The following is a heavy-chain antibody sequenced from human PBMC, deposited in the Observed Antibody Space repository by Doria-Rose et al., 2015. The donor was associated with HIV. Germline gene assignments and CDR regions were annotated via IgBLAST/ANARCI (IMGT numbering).Heavy chain of an antibody. CDR1: GGSISSYY. Sequence: VQLQESGPGLVKPAETLSLTCTVSGGSISSYYRNWIRQPPGKGLEWIGYIYSSGSTHYNSSLKSRVTISIDTSKNQFSLKLSSVTAADTAVYYRARFRPSRGIYYSLDVWGKGTTVTVSS. CDR2: IYSSGST. V-gene: IGHV4-4*09. D-gene: IGHD3-10*01. CDR3: ARFRPSRGIYYSLDV. J-gene: IGHJ6*03.